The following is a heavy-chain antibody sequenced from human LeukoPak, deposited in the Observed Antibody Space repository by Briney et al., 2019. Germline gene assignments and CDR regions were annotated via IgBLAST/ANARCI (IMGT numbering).Heavy chain of an antibody. CDR1: GLRFSSFA. V-gene: IGHV3-23*01. CDR2: IRGNGDT. J-gene: IGHJ4*02. CDR3: AKASWVSSTDAVR. Sequence: GSLRLSCAASGLRFSSFAMSWVRQGPARGLEWVSSIRGNGDTFYADSVKGRFTLFSDSSTNTVYFQLNNLRVEDTAIYYCAKASWVSSTDAVRWGQGTLVTVSS. D-gene: IGHD3-16*01.